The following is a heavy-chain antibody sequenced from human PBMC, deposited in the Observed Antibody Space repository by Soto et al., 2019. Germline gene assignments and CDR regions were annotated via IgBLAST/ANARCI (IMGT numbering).Heavy chain of an antibody. CDR3: AKDRLAGRGYDSSGPTDAFDI. J-gene: IGHJ3*02. CDR1: GFTFSSYA. V-gene: IGHV3-23*01. Sequence: PGGSLHLSCAASGFTFSSYAMSWVRQAPGKGLEWVSAISGSGGSTYYTDSVKGRFTISRDNSKNTLYLQMNSLRAEDTAVYYCAKDRLAGRGYDSSGPTDAFDIWGQGTMVTVS. D-gene: IGHD3-22*01. CDR2: ISGSGGST.